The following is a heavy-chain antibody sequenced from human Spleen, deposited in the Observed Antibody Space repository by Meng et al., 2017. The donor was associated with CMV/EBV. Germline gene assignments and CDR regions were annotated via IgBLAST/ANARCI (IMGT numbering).Heavy chain of an antibody. CDR1: GFTFSSYW. D-gene: IGHD7-27*01. J-gene: IGHJ4*02. Sequence: GESLKISCAASGFTFSSYWMHWVRQAPGKGLVWVSRINSDGSSTNYADSVKGRFTISRNNAKNSLYLQMNSLRAEDTAVYYCARNWGTDYWGQGTVVTVSS. CDR2: INSDGSST. CDR3: ARNWGTDY. V-gene: IGHV3-74*01.